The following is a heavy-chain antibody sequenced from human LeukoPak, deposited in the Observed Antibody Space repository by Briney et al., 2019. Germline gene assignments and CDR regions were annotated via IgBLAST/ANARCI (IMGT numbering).Heavy chain of an antibody. J-gene: IGHJ4*02. CDR2: ISGSGGST. CDR3: ARAKPKNMVRGLIMRRESRYYFDY. Sequence: GGSLRLSCEASGFTFTNAWMSWVRQAPGKGLEWVSAISGSGGSTYYADSVKGRFTISRDNSKSTLYIQMNSLRAEDTAVYYCARAKPKNMVRGLIMRRESRYYFDYWGQGTLVTVSS. V-gene: IGHV3-23*01. CDR1: GFTFTNAW. D-gene: IGHD3-10*01.